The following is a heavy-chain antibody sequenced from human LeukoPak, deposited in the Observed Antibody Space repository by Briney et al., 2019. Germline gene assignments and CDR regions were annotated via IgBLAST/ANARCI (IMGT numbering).Heavy chain of an antibody. V-gene: IGHV3-23*01. J-gene: IGHJ4*02. Sequence: PGGSLRLSCAASGFTFSSYAMSWVRQAPGKGLERVSAFSGSGGSTYYADSVKGRFTISRDNSKNTLYLQMNSLRAEATAVYYCAKGGYSYGYAFDYWGQGTLVSVSS. CDR1: GFTFSSYA. CDR3: AKGGYSYGYAFDY. CDR2: FSGSGGST. D-gene: IGHD5-18*01.